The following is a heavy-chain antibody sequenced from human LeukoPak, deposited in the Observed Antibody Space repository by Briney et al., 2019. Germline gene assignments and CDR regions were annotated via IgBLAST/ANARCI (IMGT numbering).Heavy chain of an antibody. V-gene: IGHV1-18*01. CDR1: GYTFTSYG. CDR3: ARWVSGSYYPDFDY. J-gene: IGHJ4*02. D-gene: IGHD1-26*01. CDR2: ISAYNGNT. Sequence: ASVKVSCKASGYTFTSYGISWVRQAPGQGLEWMGWISAYNGNTNYAQKLQGRATMTTDTSTSTAYMELRSLRSDDTAVYYCARWVSGSYYPDFDYWGQGTLVTVSS.